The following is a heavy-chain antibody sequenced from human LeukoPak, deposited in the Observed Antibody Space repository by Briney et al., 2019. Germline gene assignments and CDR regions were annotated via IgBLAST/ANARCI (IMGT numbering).Heavy chain of an antibody. V-gene: IGHV4-34*01. D-gene: IGHD3-10*01. J-gene: IGHJ4*02. CDR1: GGSFSGYY. CDR2: INHSGST. CDR3: ASVFGGYYGSGSYNYYFDY. Sequence: PSETLSLTCAVYGGSFSGYYWSWIRQPPGKGLEWIGEINHSGSTNYNPSLKSRVTISVDTSKNQFSLKLSSVTAADTAVYYCASVFGGYYGSGSYNYYFDYWGQGTLVTVSP.